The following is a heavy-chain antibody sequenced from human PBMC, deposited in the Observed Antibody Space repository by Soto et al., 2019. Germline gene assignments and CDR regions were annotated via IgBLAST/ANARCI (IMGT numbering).Heavy chain of an antibody. J-gene: IGHJ5*01. CDR1: GYTFIGYY. V-gene: IGHV1-2*02. D-gene: IGHD2-15*01. CDR2: INPNSGGT. CDR3: ARDVSVSGALGWFDS. Sequence: SVKVSCKASGYTFIGYYIHLVRQTPGQGLEWMGWINPNSGGTNYAQKFQGRVTMTRDTSISTAYMELSRLRSDETAVYYCARDVSVSGALGWFDSWGQGTLVSVSS.